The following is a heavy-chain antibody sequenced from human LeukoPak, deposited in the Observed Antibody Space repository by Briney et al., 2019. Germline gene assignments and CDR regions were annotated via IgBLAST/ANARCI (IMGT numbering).Heavy chain of an antibody. D-gene: IGHD6-19*01. V-gene: IGHV3-23*01. CDR3: TKVRDSSGWYVLDY. CDR1: GFTFSTYS. J-gene: IGHJ4*02. Sequence: PGGSLRLSCEASGFTFSTYSMTWVRQAPGKGLEWVSSIRDSGGNTYYAESVKGRFTVPRDNSKNTLYLQMNSLRAEDTAVYYCTKVRDSSGWYVLDYWGQGTLVTVSS. CDR2: IRDSGGNT.